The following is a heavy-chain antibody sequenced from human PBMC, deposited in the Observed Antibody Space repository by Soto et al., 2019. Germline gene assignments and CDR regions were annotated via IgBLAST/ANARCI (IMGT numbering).Heavy chain of an antibody. D-gene: IGHD2-15*01. J-gene: IGHJ5*02. Sequence: ASVKVSCKASGGTFSSYAISWVRQAPGQGLEWMGGIIPIFGTANYAQKFQGRVTITADESTSTAYMELSSLRSEDTAVYYCARGRKYCSGGSCPNRIPYNWFDPWGQGTLVTVSS. CDR1: GGTFSSYA. CDR3: ARGRKYCSGGSCPNRIPYNWFDP. CDR2: IIPIFGTA. V-gene: IGHV1-69*13.